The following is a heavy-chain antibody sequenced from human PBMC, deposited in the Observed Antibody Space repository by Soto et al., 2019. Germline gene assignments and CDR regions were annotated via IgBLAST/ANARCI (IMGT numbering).Heavy chain of an antibody. CDR2: IYHSGST. CDR1: GGSISSGGYS. V-gene: IGHV4-30-2*01. Sequence: QLQLQESGSGLVKPSQTLSLTCAVSGGSISSGGYSWSWIRQPPGKGLEWIGYIYHSGSTSYYPALKSRVAISLDRSKHELSLEVSSVTDADTAVYYCASRYDSSGYYYVWGQGTLVSVSS. J-gene: IGHJ4*02. CDR3: ASRYDSSGYYYV. D-gene: IGHD3-22*01.